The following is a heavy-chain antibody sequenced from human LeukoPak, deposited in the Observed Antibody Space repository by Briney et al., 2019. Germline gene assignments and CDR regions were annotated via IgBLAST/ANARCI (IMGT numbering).Heavy chain of an antibody. CDR2: INPNSGGT. V-gene: IGHV1-2*02. CDR3: ARDRHDFWSGSPYYYYMDV. CDR1: GYTFTGYY. D-gene: IGHD3-3*01. J-gene: IGHJ6*03. Sequence: ASVKVSCKASGYTFTGYYMHWVRQAPGQGLEWMGWINPNSGGTNYAQKFQGRVTMTRDTSISTAYMELSRLRSDDTAVYYCARDRHDFWSGSPYYYYMDVWGKGTTVTVSS.